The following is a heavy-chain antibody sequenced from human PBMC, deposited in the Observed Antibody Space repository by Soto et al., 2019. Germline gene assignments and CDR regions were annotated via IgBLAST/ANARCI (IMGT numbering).Heavy chain of an antibody. V-gene: IGHV3-74*01. CDR1: GFTFSSYW. CDR2: INSDGSST. J-gene: IGHJ6*03. D-gene: IGHD2-15*01. CDR3: ARGYCSGGSCSGYYMDV. Sequence: EVQLVESGGGLVQPGGSLRLSCAASGFTFSSYWMHWVRQASGKGLVWVSRINSDGSSTSYADSVKGRFTISRDNAKNTLYLQMNSLRAEDTAVYYCARGYCSGGSCSGYYMDVWGKGTTVTVSS.